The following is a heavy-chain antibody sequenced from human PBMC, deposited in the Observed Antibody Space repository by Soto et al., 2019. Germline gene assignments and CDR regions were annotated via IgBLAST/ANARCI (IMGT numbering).Heavy chain of an antibody. V-gene: IGHV3-15*01. D-gene: IGHD1-1*01. J-gene: IGHJ4*02. CDR3: TPTPTITPPL. Sequence: EVQLVESGGGLVKPGGSLRLSCAASGFTFTHALMNWVRQAPGKGLEWVGRIKSKTNGGTTDYATPVKGIFTISRDDSKNILYPQMNSLKPQDTAVYYCTPTPTITPPLWGQGTLVPVSS. CDR1: GFTFTHAL. CDR2: IKSKTNGGTT.